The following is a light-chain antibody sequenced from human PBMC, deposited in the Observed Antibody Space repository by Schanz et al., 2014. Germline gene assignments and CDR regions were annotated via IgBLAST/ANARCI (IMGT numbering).Light chain of an antibody. V-gene: IGKV3D-20*02. CDR1: QSVGSRS. CDR2: GAS. CDR3: QQRTNWPTWT. Sequence: EIVLTQSPDTLSLSPGERATLSCRASQSVGSRSLAWYQQKPGQPPRLLIYGASSRATGIPDRFSGSGSGTDFTLTISSLEPEDFAVYYCQQRTNWPTWTFGQGTKVEIK. J-gene: IGKJ1*01.